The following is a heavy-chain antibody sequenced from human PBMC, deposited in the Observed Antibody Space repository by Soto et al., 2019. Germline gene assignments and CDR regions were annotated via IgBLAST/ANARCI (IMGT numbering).Heavy chain of an antibody. J-gene: IGHJ6*02. D-gene: IGHD6-6*01. CDR3: SSTLIAARTMRYYGMDV. CDR1: GGSISSGGYY. Sequence: PSETLSLTCTVSGGSISSGGYYWSWIRQHPGKGLEWIGYIYYSGSTYYNPSLKSRVTISVDTSKNQFSLKLSSVTAADTAVYYCSSTLIAARTMRYYGMDVWGQGTKVTVSS. V-gene: IGHV4-31*03. CDR2: IYYSGST.